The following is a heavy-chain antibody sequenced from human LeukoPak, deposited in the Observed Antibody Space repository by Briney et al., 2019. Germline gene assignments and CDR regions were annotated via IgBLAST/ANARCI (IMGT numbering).Heavy chain of an antibody. Sequence: GGSLRLSCAASGFTFSSYSMNWVRQAPGKGLEWVANIKQDGSEKFYVDSVNGRFTISRDNAKNSLYLQMNSLRAEDTAVYYCARDRWGYCGGTSCYTADYWGQGTLVTVSS. CDR1: GFTFSSYS. J-gene: IGHJ4*02. V-gene: IGHV3-7*01. D-gene: IGHD2-2*02. CDR2: IKQDGSEK. CDR3: ARDRWGYCGGTSCYTADY.